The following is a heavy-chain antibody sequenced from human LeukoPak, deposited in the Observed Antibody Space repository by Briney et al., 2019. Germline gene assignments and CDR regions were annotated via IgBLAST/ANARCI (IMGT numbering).Heavy chain of an antibody. CDR2: IKQDGSEK. CDR1: GFTFSNYW. Sequence: GGSLRLSCAASGFTFSNYWMSWVRQAPGKGLEWVANIKQDGSEKYYVDSVKGRFTISRDNAKNSLYLQMNSLRAEDTAVYYCARAVIPAAIALYYFDYWGQGTLVTVSS. D-gene: IGHD2-2*01. CDR3: ARAVIPAAIALYYFDY. V-gene: IGHV3-7*01. J-gene: IGHJ4*02.